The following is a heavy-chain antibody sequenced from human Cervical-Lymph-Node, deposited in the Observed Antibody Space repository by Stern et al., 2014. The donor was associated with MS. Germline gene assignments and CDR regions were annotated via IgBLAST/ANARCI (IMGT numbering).Heavy chain of an antibody. CDR1: GFIFSKYG. Sequence: VQLVESGGGVVQPGRSLRLSCAASGFIFSKYGIHWVRQAPGKGLEGLAIISYDGSYKNYSGSVKGRFTISRDNPKNTVYLQMNSLRAEDTAVYHCARKDSRSSKVDGMDVWGQGTTVTVSS. D-gene: IGHD6-6*01. CDR3: ARKDSRSSKVDGMDV. CDR2: ISYDGSYK. J-gene: IGHJ6*02. V-gene: IGHV3-33*01.